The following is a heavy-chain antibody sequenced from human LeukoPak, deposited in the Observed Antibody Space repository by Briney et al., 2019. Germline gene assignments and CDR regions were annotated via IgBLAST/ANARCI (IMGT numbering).Heavy chain of an antibody. Sequence: SVKVSCKASGGTFSSHAISWVRQAPGQGLEWVGGIIPIFGTTNYAQKFQGRVTITTDESTSTGYMELRSLRSDDTAVYYCARGDSGYDYGFDNWAREPWSPSPQ. CDR1: GGTFSSHA. J-gene: IGHJ4*02. CDR2: IIPIFGTT. V-gene: IGHV1-69*05. CDR3: ARGDSGYDYGFDN. D-gene: IGHD5-12*01.